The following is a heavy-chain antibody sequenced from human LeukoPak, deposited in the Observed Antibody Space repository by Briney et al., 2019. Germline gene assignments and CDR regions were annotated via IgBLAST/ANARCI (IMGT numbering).Heavy chain of an antibody. CDR1: GYTFTGYY. D-gene: IGHD2-15*01. CDR3: ARDLIGTNYCSGGSCSRRYYYYYYMDV. CDR2: INPNSGGT. J-gene: IGHJ6*03. V-gene: IGHV1-2*02. Sequence: ASVKVSCKASGYTFTGYYMHWVRQAPGQGLEWMGWINPNSGGTNYAQKFQGRVTMTRDTSISTAYMELSRLRSDDTAVYYCARDLIGTNYCSGGSCSRRYYYYYYMDVWGKGTTVTISS.